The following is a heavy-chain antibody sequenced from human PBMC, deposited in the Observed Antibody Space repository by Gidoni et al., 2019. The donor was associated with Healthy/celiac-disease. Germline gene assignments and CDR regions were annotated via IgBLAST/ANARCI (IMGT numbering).Heavy chain of an antibody. CDR1: GFIFSNAW. V-gene: IGHV3-15*01. J-gene: IGHJ6*02. Sequence: EVQLVESGGGLVKPGGSLRLSCAPSGFIFSNAWMSWVRQAPGKGLEWVGRIKSKTDGGTTNYAAPVKGRFTISRDDSKNTLYLQMNSLKTEDTAVYYCTTDRLTTTVTTPYYYGMDVWGQGTTVTVSS. CDR2: IKSKTDGGTT. D-gene: IGHD4-4*01. CDR3: TTDRLTTTVTTPYYYGMDV.